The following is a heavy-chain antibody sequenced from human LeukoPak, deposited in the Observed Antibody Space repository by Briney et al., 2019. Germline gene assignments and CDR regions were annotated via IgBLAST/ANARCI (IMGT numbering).Heavy chain of an antibody. Sequence: GGSLRLSCAASGFTFNSYEMNWVRQAPGKGLEWVSYISGCGSVIDYADSVKGRFTISRDNAKNSLYLQMNSLRAEDTAIYFCARDLGSSGWYRGLDYWGQGTLVTVSS. CDR1: GFTFNSYE. V-gene: IGHV3-48*03. CDR3: ARDLGSSGWYRGLDY. J-gene: IGHJ4*02. CDR2: ISGCGSVI. D-gene: IGHD6-19*01.